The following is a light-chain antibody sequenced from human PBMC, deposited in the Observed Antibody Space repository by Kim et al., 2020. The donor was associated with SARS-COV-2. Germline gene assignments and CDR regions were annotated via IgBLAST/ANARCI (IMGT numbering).Light chain of an antibody. CDR2: NNN. J-gene: IGLJ3*02. CDR3: ATWDGSLNGWV. Sequence: QSALTQPPSASGTPGQRVTISCSGSSSNIGRATVNWYQQLPGTAPTLLIYNNNQRPSGVPDRFSGSKSGTSASLAISGLQSDDEADYYCATWDGSLNGWVFGGGTQLTVL. CDR1: SSNIGRAT. V-gene: IGLV1-44*01.